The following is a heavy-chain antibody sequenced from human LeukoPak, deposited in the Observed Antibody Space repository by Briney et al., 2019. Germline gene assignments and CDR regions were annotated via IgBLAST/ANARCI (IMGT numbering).Heavy chain of an antibody. CDR1: GASVSNYH. J-gene: IGHJ4*02. D-gene: IGHD1-14*01. V-gene: IGHV4-4*07. CDR3: ASVEIPATGAFDY. CDR2: LMTSGYT. Sequence: PSETLSLTCTVSGASVSNYHWSWVRQPAGKGREWIGRLMTSGYTDYNPSLKSRVTISVDKSMNQFSLRLTSVAPADTAVYYCASVEIPATGAFDYWGQGTLVTVSS.